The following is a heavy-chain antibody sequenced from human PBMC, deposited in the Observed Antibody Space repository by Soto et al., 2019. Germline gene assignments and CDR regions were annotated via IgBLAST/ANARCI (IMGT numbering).Heavy chain of an antibody. CDR3: ARSVAARRGEDWFDP. D-gene: IGHD6-6*01. V-gene: IGHV3-53*01. CDR1: GFTVSSNY. Sequence: PGGSLRLSCAASGFTVSSNYMSWVRQAPGKGLEWVSVIYSGGSTYYADSVKGRFTISRDNSKNTLYLQMNSLRAEDTAVYYCARSVAARRGEDWFDPWGQGTMVTVYS. CDR2: IYSGGST. J-gene: IGHJ5*02.